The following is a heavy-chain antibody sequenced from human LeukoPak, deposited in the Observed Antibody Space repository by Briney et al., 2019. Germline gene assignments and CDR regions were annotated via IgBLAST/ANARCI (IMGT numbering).Heavy chain of an antibody. Sequence: ASVKVSCKASGYTFTSYYMHWVRQAPGQGLEWMGRINPSGGSTSYAQNFQGRVTLTRDKSTSTVYIELSSLTSDDTAVYYCARTYCAEDCSIRYFDYWGQGTLVTVSS. D-gene: IGHD2-21*02. CDR2: INPSGGST. J-gene: IGHJ4*02. CDR1: GYTFTSYY. CDR3: ARTYCAEDCSIRYFDY. V-gene: IGHV1-46*01.